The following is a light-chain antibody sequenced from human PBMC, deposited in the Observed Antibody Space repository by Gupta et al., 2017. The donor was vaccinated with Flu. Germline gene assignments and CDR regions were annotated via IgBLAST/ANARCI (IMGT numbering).Light chain of an antibody. J-gene: IGKJ4*01. CDR2: AAS. CDR3: QQTYTAPLT. V-gene: IGKV1-39*01. CDR1: RSISTY. Sequence: DIQMTKSPSSLSASVGDRVTITCRAGRSISTYLNWYQQKPGRAPNLLIYAASSLQSGVPSRFSGSGSGTDFSLTINSLQPEDFATYYCQQTYTAPLTFGGGTKVEI.